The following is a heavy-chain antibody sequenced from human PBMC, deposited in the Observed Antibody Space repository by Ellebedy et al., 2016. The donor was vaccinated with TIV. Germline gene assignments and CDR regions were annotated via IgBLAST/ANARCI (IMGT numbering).Heavy chain of an antibody. CDR2: ISAYNGNT. D-gene: IGHD6-13*01. CDR1: GYTFTSYG. CDR3: ARDRGRISSWYGLFDY. J-gene: IGHJ4*02. V-gene: IGHV1-18*01. Sequence: AASVKVSCKASGYTFTSYGFSWVRQAPGQGLEWMGWISAYNGNTNYVQKLHGRVTMTTDTSTSTAYMELRSLRSDDTAVYYCARDRGRISSWYGLFDYWGQGTLVTVSS.